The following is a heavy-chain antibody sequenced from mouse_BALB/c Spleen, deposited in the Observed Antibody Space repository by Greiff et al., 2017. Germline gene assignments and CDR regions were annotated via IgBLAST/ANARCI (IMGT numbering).Heavy chain of an antibody. J-gene: IGHJ3*01. Sequence: DVMLVESGGGLVKPGGSLKLSCAASGFTFSDYYMYWVRQTPEKRLEWVATISDGGSYTYYPDSVKGRFTISRDNAKNNLYLQMSSLKSEDTAMYYCARASYGNYVAYWGQGTLVTVSA. CDR3: ARASYGNYVAY. CDR1: GFTFSDYY. D-gene: IGHD2-1*01. V-gene: IGHV5-4*02. CDR2: ISDGGSYT.